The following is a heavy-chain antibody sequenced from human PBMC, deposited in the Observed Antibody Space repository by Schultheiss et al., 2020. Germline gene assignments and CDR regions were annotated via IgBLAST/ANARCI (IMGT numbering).Heavy chain of an antibody. V-gene: IGHV3-30*19. CDR2: ISYDGSNK. Sequence: WGSLILSCAASGFTFSSYGMHWVRQAPGKGLEWVAVISYDGSNKYYADSVKGRFTISRDNSKNTLYLQMNSLRAEDTAVYYCAKDVEESFLNFYYGLDVWGQGTTVTVSS. CDR3: AKDVEESFLNFYYGLDV. J-gene: IGHJ6*02. CDR1: GFTFSSYG. D-gene: IGHD2-15*01.